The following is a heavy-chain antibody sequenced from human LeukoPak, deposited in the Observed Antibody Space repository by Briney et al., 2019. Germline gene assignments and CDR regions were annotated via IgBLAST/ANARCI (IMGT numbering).Heavy chain of an antibody. J-gene: IGHJ4*02. CDR2: IDSSSRYI. CDR1: GFTFSSYN. V-gene: IGHV3-21*01. CDR3: ARVGGHCTSTSCPPPDY. D-gene: IGHD2-2*01. Sequence: GGSLRLSCAASGFTFSSYNMDWVRQAPGKGLEWVSFIDSSSRYIYQADSVEGRFTISRDNAKSSVFLQMNSLRAEDTAVYYCARVGGHCTSTSCPPPDYWGQGTLVTVSS.